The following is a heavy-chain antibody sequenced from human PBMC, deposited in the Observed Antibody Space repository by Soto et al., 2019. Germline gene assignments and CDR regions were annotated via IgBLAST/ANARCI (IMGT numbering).Heavy chain of an antibody. CDR3: ARTLGYCSIFSCRMHYYYYYGMDV. Sequence: SETLSLTCTVSGFSISSSGYYWGWIRQPPGKELEWIGCIYYSESTYYNPSLNSRVTISVDTSKNQFSLKMSSVPAADTAVYDRARTLGYCSIFSCRMHYYYYYGMDVWGQGTTVTGSS. CDR2: IYYSEST. V-gene: IGHV4-39*01. J-gene: IGHJ6*02. D-gene: IGHD2-2*01. CDR1: GFSISSSGYY.